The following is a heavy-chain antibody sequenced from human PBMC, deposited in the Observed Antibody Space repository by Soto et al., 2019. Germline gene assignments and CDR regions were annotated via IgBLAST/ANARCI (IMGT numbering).Heavy chain of an antibody. CDR1: GYTFTSYG. J-gene: IGHJ4*02. CDR3: ARDGPFVVVPAAMGSFDY. Sequence: ASVKVSCKASGYTFTSYGISWVRQAPGQGIEWMGWISAYNGNTNYAQKLKGRVTMTTDTSMSTAYMELRSLRSDDTAVYYCARDGPFVVVPAAMGSFDYWGQGTLVTVSS. D-gene: IGHD2-2*01. CDR2: ISAYNGNT. V-gene: IGHV1-18*01.